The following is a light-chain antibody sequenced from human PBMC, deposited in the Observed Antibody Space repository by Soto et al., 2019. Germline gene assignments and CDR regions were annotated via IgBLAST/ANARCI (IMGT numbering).Light chain of an antibody. J-gene: IGKJ1*01. CDR3: QQRSNWPRT. V-gene: IGKV3-11*01. CDR2: DAS. CDR1: RSVSSN. Sequence: EIVLTQSPGTLSLSPGERATLSCRASRSVSSNLAWFQQKPGQAPRLLICDASNRATGIPARFSGSGSGTDFTLTISNLEPEDFAVYYCQQRSNWPRTFGQGTKVDIK.